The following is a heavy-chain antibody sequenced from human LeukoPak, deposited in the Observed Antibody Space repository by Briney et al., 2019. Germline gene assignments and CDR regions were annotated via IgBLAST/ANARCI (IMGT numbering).Heavy chain of an antibody. Sequence: SETLSLTCAVYGGSFSGYYWSWIRQPPGKGLEWIGETNHSGSTNYNPSLKSRVTISVDTSENQFSLKLSSVTAADTAVYYCASYYDSSVDDAFDIWGQGTMVTVSS. J-gene: IGHJ3*02. CDR3: ASYYDSSVDDAFDI. CDR1: GGSFSGYY. D-gene: IGHD3-22*01. CDR2: TNHSGST. V-gene: IGHV4-34*01.